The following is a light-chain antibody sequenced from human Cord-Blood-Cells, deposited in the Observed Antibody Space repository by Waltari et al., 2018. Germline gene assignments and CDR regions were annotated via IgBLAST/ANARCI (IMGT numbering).Light chain of an antibody. J-gene: IGLJ3*02. CDR3: CSYAGTNWV. CDR2: EGS. Sequence: QSALTQPASVSGSPGQSITISCTGTSSDVGSYNLVSWYQQHPGKAPKLMIYEGSKRHSGVSNRFSGSKSGNTASLTISGLQAEDEADYYCCSYAGTNWVFGGGTKLTVL. CDR1: SSDVGSYNL. V-gene: IGLV2-23*01.